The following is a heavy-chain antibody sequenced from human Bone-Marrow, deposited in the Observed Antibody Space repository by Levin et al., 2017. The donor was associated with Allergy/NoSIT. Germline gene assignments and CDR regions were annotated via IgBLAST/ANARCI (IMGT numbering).Heavy chain of an antibody. D-gene: IGHD3-3*01. CDR2: ISSSGSTI. Sequence: SLRLSCAASGFPFRSYEMNWVRQAPGKGLEWVSYISSSGSTIYYADSVKGRFTISRDNAKNSLYLQMNSLRAEDTAVYYCARQLGNFWSGYNYFDYWGQGTLVTVSS. J-gene: IGHJ4*02. CDR3: ARQLGNFWSGYNYFDY. V-gene: IGHV3-48*03. CDR1: GFPFRSYE.